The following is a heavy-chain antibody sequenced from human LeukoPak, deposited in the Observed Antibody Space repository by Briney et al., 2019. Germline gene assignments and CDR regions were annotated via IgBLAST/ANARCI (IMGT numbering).Heavy chain of an antibody. CDR2: TYYRSKWYN. CDR3: VREGYCFDY. J-gene: IGHJ4*02. Sequence: SQTLSLTCAISGDSVSSNGAAWTWIRQSPSRGLEWLGRTYYRSKWYNDYEVSVKSRITINPDTSKNQFSLQLNSVTPEDTAVYYCVREGYCFDYWGQGTLVTVSS. CDR1: GDSVSSNGAA. V-gene: IGHV6-1*01.